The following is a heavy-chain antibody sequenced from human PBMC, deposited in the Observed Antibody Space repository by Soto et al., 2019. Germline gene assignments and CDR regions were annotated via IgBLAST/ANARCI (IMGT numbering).Heavy chain of an antibody. CDR3: AKGSVAIRGTRFSDAFDA. V-gene: IGHV3-23*01. J-gene: IGHJ3*01. D-gene: IGHD3-16*01. CDR1: GYTFTSYA. Sequence: EVQLLESGGDLVQPGGSLRLSCAASGYTFTSYAMTWVRQAPGKGLEWVSSISGTSGGTFYADSVKGRFSISRDNSKNTLCLQMNSLRVEDTAVYYCAKGSVAIRGTRFSDAFDAWGQGTMVAVSS. CDR2: ISGTSGGT.